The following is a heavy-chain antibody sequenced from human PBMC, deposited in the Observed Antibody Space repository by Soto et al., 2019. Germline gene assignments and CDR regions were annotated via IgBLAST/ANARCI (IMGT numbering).Heavy chain of an antibody. D-gene: IGHD3-10*01. CDR2: IYPGDSDT. CDR3: ARGPTSISNPYYFDY. V-gene: IGHV5-51*01. J-gene: IGHJ4*02. CDR1: RYNFNDFW. Sequence: GESLKISCTCSRYNFNDFWVGWVRQMPGKGLEWMGIIYPGDSDTRYSPSFRGQVTISADRSINTAYLQWTYLKASDNAIYYCARGPTSISNPYYFDYWGQGTLVTVSS.